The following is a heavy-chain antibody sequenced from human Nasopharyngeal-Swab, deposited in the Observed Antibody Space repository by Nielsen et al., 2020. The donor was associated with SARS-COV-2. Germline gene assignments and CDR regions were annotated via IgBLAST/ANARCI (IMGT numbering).Heavy chain of an antibody. J-gene: IGHJ4*02. CDR2: ISSSSSYI. CDR3: ARDGLQPPFDY. Sequence: GESLKISCTASGFTFGDYAMSWFRQAPGKGLEWVSSISSSSSYIYYADSVKGRFTISRDNAKNSLYLQMNSLRAEDTAVYYCARDGLQPPFDYWGQGTLVTVSS. CDR1: GFTFGDYA. V-gene: IGHV3-21*01.